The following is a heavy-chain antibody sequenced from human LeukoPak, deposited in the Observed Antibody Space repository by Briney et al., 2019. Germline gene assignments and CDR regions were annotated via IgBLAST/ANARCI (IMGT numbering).Heavy chain of an antibody. J-gene: IGHJ4*02. CDR2: IIPILGIA. CDR1: GGTFSSYA. D-gene: IGHD4-17*01. Sequence: ASVKVSCKASGGTFSSYAISWVRQAPGQGLEWMGRIIPILGIANYAQKFQGRVTITADKSTSTAYMELSSLRAEDTAVYYCARDDGDYAHPVDYWGQGTLVTVSS. V-gene: IGHV1-69*04. CDR3: ARDDGDYAHPVDY.